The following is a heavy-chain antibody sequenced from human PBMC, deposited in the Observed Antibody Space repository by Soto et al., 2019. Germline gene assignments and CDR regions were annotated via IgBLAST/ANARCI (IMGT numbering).Heavy chain of an antibody. Sequence: GGSLRLSCAASGFSFSTYSMNWVRQAPGKGLEWVSSISSRGDTYYADSVKGRFTISRDNAKNSVSLQMDSLRAEDAAVYYCAREETAYPVAYGLDVWGQGTPVTVSS. D-gene: IGHD2-21*02. CDR3: AREETAYPVAYGLDV. CDR2: ISSRGDT. V-gene: IGHV3-21*01. CDR1: GFSFSTYS. J-gene: IGHJ6*02.